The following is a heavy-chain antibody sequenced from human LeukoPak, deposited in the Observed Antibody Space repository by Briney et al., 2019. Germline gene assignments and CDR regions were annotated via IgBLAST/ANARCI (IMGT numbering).Heavy chain of an antibody. CDR1: GGSISSSSYY. J-gene: IGHJ4*02. Sequence: SETLSLTCTVSGGSISSSSYYWGWIRQPPGKGLEWIGTIYYSGNTYYNPSLKSRVSISVDTSNNQFSLKLSSVTAADTAVYYCARQAVAGNGFDYWGQGTLVTVSS. V-gene: IGHV4-39*01. D-gene: IGHD6-19*01. CDR3: ARQAVAGNGFDY. CDR2: IYYSGNT.